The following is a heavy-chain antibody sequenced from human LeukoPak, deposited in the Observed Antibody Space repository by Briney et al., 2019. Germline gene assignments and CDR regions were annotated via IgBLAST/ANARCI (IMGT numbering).Heavy chain of an antibody. CDR2: IYTSGST. Sequence: KSSETLSLTCTVSGGYISSYYWSWTRQPAGKGLEWIGRIYTSGSTNYNPSLKSRVTMSVDTSKNQFSLKLSSVTAADTAVYYCARAWELMGATPNFDYWGQGTLVTVSS. J-gene: IGHJ4*02. CDR1: GGYISSYY. CDR3: ARAWELMGATPNFDY. D-gene: IGHD1-26*01. V-gene: IGHV4-4*07.